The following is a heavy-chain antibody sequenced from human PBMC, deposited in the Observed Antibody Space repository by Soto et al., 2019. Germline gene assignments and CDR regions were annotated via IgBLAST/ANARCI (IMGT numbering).Heavy chain of an antibody. CDR3: AKQQGPGTPYYYAMDV. CDR1: GFTFSSYA. D-gene: IGHD2-15*01. V-gene: IGHV3-23*01. CDR2: IRGNGDTT. Sequence: EVQLLESGGGLVQPGGSLRLSCAASGFTFSSYAMTWVRQTPVKGLEWVSVIRGNGDTTYYADSVKGRFTISRDNAKNTLYLQMNSLRAEDTAVDFCAKQQGPGTPYYYAMDVWGQGTTVTVSS. J-gene: IGHJ6*02.